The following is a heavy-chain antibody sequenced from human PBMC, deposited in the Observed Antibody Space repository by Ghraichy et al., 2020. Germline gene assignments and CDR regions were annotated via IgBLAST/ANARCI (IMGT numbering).Heavy chain of an antibody. CDR2: ISYDGSNK. V-gene: IGHV3-30-3*01. Sequence: LSLTCAASGFTFSSYAMHWVRQAPGKGLEWVAVISYDGSNKYYADSVKGRFTISRDNSKNTLYLQMNSLRAEDTAVYYCARDYSSGWYQGVIDYWGQGTLVTVSS. D-gene: IGHD6-19*01. J-gene: IGHJ4*02. CDR1: GFTFSSYA. CDR3: ARDYSSGWYQGVIDY.